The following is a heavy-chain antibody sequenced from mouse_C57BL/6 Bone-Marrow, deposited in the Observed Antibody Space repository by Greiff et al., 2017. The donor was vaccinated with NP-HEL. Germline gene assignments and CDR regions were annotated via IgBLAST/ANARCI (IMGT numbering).Heavy chain of an antibody. CDR1: GYTFTDYN. Sequence: VQLQQSGPELVKPGASVKIPCKASGYTFTDYNMDWVKQSHGKSLEWIGDINPNNGGTIYNQKFKGKATLTVDKSSSTAYMELRSLTSEDTAVYYCARLWLRRGAMDYWGQGTSVTVSS. CDR2: INPNNGGT. V-gene: IGHV1-18*01. J-gene: IGHJ4*01. CDR3: ARLWLRRGAMDY. D-gene: IGHD2-2*01.